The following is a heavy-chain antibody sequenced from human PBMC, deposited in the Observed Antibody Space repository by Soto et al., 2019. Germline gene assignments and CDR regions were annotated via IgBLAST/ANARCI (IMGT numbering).Heavy chain of an antibody. V-gene: IGHV5-51*01. D-gene: IGHD3-10*01. CDR2: IYPGDSDT. Sequence: PGESLKISCKGSGYSFTSDWIGWVRQMPGKGLEWMGIIYPGDSDTRYSPSFQGQVTISADKSISTAYLQWSSLKASDTAMYYCAAGGVRGVITRTXDYYGMGVWGQGTTVTVSS. CDR3: AAGGVRGVITRTXDYYGMGV. J-gene: IGHJ6*02. CDR1: GYSFTSDW.